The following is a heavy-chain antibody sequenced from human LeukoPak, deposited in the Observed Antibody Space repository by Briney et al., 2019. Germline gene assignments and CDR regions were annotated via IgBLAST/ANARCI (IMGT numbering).Heavy chain of an antibody. V-gene: IGHV1-69*06. Sequence: ASVTVSCKASGGTFSSYAISWVRQAPGQGLEWMGGIIPIFGTANYAQKFQGRVTITADKSTSTAYMELSSLRSEDTAVYYCAYTYYDILTGYSANLHFDYWGQGTLVTVSS. J-gene: IGHJ4*02. CDR3: AYTYYDILTGYSANLHFDY. D-gene: IGHD3-9*01. CDR2: IIPIFGTA. CDR1: GGTFSSYA.